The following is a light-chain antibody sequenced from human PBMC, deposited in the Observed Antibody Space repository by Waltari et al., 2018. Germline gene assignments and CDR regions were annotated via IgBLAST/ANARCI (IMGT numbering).Light chain of an antibody. J-gene: IGLJ2*01. V-gene: IGLV2-23*01. CDR1: KNYIGTYNF. Sequence: QSALTQPASLSGSPGQSITISCAGTKNYIGTYNFVSWFQQFPGQAPKLIVSEATKRPSGVSYRFSGSKSGNTASLTISGLQAEDEADYYCCSYAGGSRVIFGGGTKLTVL. CDR2: EAT. CDR3: CSYAGGSRVI.